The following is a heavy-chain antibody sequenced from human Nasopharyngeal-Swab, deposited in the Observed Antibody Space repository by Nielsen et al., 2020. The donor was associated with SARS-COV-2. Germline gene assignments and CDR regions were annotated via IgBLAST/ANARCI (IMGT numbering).Heavy chain of an antibody. V-gene: IGHV3-64D*06. CDR2: ISSNGGST. CDR1: GFTFSSYA. Sequence: ESLKISCSASGFTFSSYAMHWVRQAPGKGLEYVSAISSNGGSTYYADSVKGRFTISRDNSKNTLCLQMSSLRAEDTAVYYCVKDSSSWLDYFDYWGQGTLVTVSS. D-gene: IGHD6-13*01. CDR3: VKDSSSWLDYFDY. J-gene: IGHJ4*02.